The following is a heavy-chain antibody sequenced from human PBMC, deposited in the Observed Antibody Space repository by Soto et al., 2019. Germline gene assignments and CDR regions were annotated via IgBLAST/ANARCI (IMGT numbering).Heavy chain of an antibody. D-gene: IGHD1-26*01. J-gene: IGHJ5*02. CDR2: IYPGDSDT. V-gene: IGHV5-51*01. CDR3: ARHIPYIVGANNWFDP. Sequence: GEALKISCKGSGYSFTSYWIGWVRQMPGKGLEWMGIIYPGDSDTRYSPSFQGQVTISADKSISTAYLQWSSLKASDTAMYYCARHIPYIVGANNWFDPWGQGTLVTVSS. CDR1: GYSFTSYW.